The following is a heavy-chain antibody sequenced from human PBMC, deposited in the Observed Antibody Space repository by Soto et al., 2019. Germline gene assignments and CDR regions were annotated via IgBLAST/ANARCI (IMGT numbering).Heavy chain of an antibody. CDR2: ISAYNGNT. Sequence: QVPLVQSGAEVKKPGASVKVSCKASGYTFTSYGISWVRQAPGQGLEWMGWISAYNGNTNYAQKLQGRVTMTTDTSTSTAYMELRSLRSDDTAVYYCGIAARRSGYYGMDVWGQGTTVTVSS. CDR3: GIAARRSGYYGMDV. D-gene: IGHD6-6*01. J-gene: IGHJ6*02. CDR1: GYTFTSYG. V-gene: IGHV1-18*01.